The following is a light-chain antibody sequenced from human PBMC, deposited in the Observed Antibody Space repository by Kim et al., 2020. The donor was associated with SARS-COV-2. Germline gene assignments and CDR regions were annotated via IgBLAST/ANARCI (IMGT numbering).Light chain of an antibody. J-gene: IGKJ4*01. CDR1: QSISTW. CDR2: GAS. CDR3: QQDNGY. Sequence: TLSASVGDRVTITCRASQSISTWLAWYQQKPGKAPKLLIYGASSLEGGVPSRFSGSGSGTVFTLTISSLQPDDFATYYCQQDNGYFGGGTKVEIK. V-gene: IGKV1-5*01.